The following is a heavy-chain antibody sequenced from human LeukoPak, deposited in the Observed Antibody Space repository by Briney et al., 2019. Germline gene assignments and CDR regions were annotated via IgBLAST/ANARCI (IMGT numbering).Heavy chain of an antibody. CDR1: GFTFSSYG. V-gene: IGHV3-33*06. Sequence: PGGSLRLSCAASGFTFSSYGMRWVRQAPGKGLEWVAVIWYDGSNKYYADSVKGRFTISRDNSKNTLYLQTNSLRAEDTAVYYCAKDLTGYSSSWYGDYWGQGTLVTVSS. CDR3: AKDLTGYSSSWYGDY. D-gene: IGHD6-13*01. CDR2: IWYDGSNK. J-gene: IGHJ4*02.